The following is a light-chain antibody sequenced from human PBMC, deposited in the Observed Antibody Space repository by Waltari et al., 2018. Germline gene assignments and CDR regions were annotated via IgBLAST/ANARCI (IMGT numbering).Light chain of an antibody. CDR3: QQYDISPLT. V-gene: IGKV3-20*01. CDR1: QTVRTTY. CDR2: GAS. J-gene: IGKJ4*01. Sequence: EIVLTQSPGTLSLSPGERATLSCRASQTVRTTYLAWYQQKPGPAPTLRIDGASSRATGIPDRFSGSGSGTDFSLTISSLEPEDFAVYYCQQYDISPLTFGGGTKVEIK.